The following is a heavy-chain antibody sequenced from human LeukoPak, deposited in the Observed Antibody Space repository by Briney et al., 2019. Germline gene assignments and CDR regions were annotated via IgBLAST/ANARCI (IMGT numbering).Heavy chain of an antibody. Sequence: GGALRLSCAASGFTFSSYWMTWVRQAPGKGLDLVGNINQDRHKEYYVDSVKGRFTISRDNANNSLYLQMNSLRAGDTVVYYCERGVVFSGDYWGQGTLVTVSS. CDR3: ERGVVFSGDY. V-gene: IGHV3-7*04. CDR1: GFTFSSYW. CDR2: INQDRHKE. D-gene: IGHD2-21*01. J-gene: IGHJ4*02.